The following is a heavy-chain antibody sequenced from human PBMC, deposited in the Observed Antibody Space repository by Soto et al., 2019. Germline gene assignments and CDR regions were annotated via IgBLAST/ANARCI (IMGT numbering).Heavy chain of an antibody. Sequence: SETLSLTCTVSGYSINSGYYWGWVRQSPGKGPEWIGTIYHSGTTFYNPSLKSRVTISVDTSKNQFSLKLDSVTAADTAVYYCATLTPPFDYWGQGTLVTVSS. V-gene: IGHV4-38-2*02. CDR2: IYHSGTT. CDR1: GYSINSGYY. D-gene: IGHD3-9*01. CDR3: ATLTPPFDY. J-gene: IGHJ4*02.